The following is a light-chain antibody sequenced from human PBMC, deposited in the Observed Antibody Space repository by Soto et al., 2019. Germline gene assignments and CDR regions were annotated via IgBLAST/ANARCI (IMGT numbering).Light chain of an antibody. CDR3: QPNT. CDR2: GAS. Sequence: EMVMTQSPATLSVSPGERATLSCSASQSVSSNLAWFQQKPGQAPRLLIYGASTRATGIPARFSGSGSGTEFTLSISSLQSEDFAVYYCQPNTFGQGTKLEIK. V-gene: IGKV3-15*01. CDR1: QSVSSN. J-gene: IGKJ2*01.